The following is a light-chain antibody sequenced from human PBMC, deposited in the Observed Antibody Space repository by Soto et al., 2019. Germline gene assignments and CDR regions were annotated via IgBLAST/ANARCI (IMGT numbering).Light chain of an antibody. Sequence: QSALTQPASVSGSPGQSITISCTGTISDVGGYNYVSRYQQHPDKAPKLMIYEVSNRPAGVSNRFSGSKSGNTASLTISGLQADDEADYYCSSYTSSNALVFGGGTKLTVL. CDR1: ISDVGGYNY. J-gene: IGLJ2*01. CDR2: EVS. V-gene: IGLV2-14*01. CDR3: SSYTSSNALV.